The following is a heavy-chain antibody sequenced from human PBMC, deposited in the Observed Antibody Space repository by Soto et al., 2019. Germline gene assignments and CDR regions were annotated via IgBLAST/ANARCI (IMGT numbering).Heavy chain of an antibody. V-gene: IGHV3-7*04. CDR2: IKPDGRQK. D-gene: IGHD5-18*01. Sequence: GGSLRLSCAASGFTFSAFWMSWVRQAPGKGLEWVANIKPDGRQKWYVDSVKGRFTISRDNSKNTLYLQMNSLRAEDTAVYYCAREHSYGSDYWGQGTLVTVSS. J-gene: IGHJ4*02. CDR1: GFTFSAFW. CDR3: AREHSYGSDY.